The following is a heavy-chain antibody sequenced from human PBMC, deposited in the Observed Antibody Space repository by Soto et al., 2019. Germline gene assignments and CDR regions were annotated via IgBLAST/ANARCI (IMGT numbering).Heavy chain of an antibody. Sequence: ASVKVSCKASGYTFTSYAMHWVRQAPGQRLEWMGWINAGNGNTKYSQKFQGRVTITRDTSASTAYMELSSLRSEDTAVYYCARASVAAGTPQKAFDIGGQGTMVTVSS. J-gene: IGHJ3*02. CDR1: GYTFTSYA. CDR3: ARASVAAGTPQKAFDI. D-gene: IGHD6-19*01. CDR2: INAGNGNT. V-gene: IGHV1-3*01.